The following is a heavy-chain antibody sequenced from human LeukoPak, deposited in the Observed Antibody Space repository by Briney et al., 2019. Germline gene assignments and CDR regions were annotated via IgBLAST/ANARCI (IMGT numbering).Heavy chain of an antibody. Sequence: PSETLSLTCTVSGASISRYYWSWIRQSPGMGLEWIAYMQYSGATNYNPSLKSRVTLSIDTSKSQFSLKLNSVTAADTAVYFCAGGGYCSRSNCFAPLLDYSGQGKLVTVSS. J-gene: IGHJ4*02. V-gene: IGHV4-59*01. CDR1: GASISRYY. CDR2: MQYSGAT. CDR3: AGGGYCSRSNCFAPLLDY. D-gene: IGHD2-2*01.